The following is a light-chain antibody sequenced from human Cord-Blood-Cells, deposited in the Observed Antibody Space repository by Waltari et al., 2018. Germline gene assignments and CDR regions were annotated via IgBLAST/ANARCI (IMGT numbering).Light chain of an antibody. CDR2: EVS. Sequence: QSALTQPASVSGSPGQSITLSCTGTRSDVGGYNYVPWYQQHPGKAPKLMIYEVSNRPSGVSNRFSGSKSGNTASLTISGLQAEDEADYYCSSYTSSSTLVVFGGGTKLTVL. J-gene: IGLJ2*01. V-gene: IGLV2-14*01. CDR1: RSDVGGYNY. CDR3: SSYTSSSTLVV.